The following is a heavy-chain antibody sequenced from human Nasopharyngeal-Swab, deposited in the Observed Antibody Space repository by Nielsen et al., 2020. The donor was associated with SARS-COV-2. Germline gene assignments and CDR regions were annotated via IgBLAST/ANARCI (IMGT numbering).Heavy chain of an antibody. D-gene: IGHD1-26*01. CDR2: IYYSGST. Sequence: SETLSLTCTVSGGSISSGGYYWSWIRQHPGKGLEWIGYIYYSGSTYYNPSLKSRVTISVDTSKNQFSLKLSSVTAADTAVYYCAREGVGTAYWYFDLWGRGTLVTVSS. V-gene: IGHV4-31*03. CDR3: AREGVGTAYWYFDL. CDR1: GGSISSGGYY. J-gene: IGHJ2*01.